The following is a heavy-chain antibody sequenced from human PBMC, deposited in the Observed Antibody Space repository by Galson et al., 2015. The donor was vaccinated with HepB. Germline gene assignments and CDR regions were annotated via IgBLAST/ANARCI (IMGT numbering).Heavy chain of an antibody. J-gene: IGHJ4*02. V-gene: IGHV4-31*11. Sequence: TLSLTCAVYGGSFSGYYWSWIRQHPGKGLEWIGYIYYSGSTYYNPSLKSRVTISVDTSKNQFSLKLSSVTAADTAVYYCARVLSYGDYTLDYWGQGTLVTVSS. CDR2: IYYSGST. CDR1: GGSFSGYY. D-gene: IGHD4-17*01. CDR3: ARVLSYGDYTLDY.